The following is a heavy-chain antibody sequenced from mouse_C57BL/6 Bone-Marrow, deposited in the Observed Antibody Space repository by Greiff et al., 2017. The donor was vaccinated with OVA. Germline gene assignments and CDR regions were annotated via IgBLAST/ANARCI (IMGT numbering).Heavy chain of an antibody. Sequence: EVKLVESGGGLVQPGGSLKLSCAASGFTFSDYYMYWVRQTPEKRLEWVAYLSNGGGSTYYPDTVKGRFTISRDNAKNTLYLQMSRLKSEDTAMYYCARPGDYGNLDYWGQGTTLTVSS. CDR2: LSNGGGST. D-gene: IGHD2-1*01. CDR3: ARPGDYGNLDY. V-gene: IGHV5-12*01. CDR1: GFTFSDYY. J-gene: IGHJ2*01.